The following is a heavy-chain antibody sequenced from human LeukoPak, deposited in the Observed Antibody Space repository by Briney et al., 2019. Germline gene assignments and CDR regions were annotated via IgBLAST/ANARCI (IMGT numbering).Heavy chain of an antibody. Sequence: GMSLRLSCAASGFTFSSYAMHWVRQAPGKGLEWVAVISYDGSNKYYADSVKGRFTISTDNSKNTLYLQMHSPRAEDTAVCYCGRANVDSSLTHYFEFWGERTRVTV. V-gene: IGHV3-30*04. D-gene: IGHD4/OR15-4a*01. J-gene: IGHJ4*02. CDR2: ISYDGSNK. CDR1: GFTFSSYA. CDR3: GRANVDSSLTHYFEF.